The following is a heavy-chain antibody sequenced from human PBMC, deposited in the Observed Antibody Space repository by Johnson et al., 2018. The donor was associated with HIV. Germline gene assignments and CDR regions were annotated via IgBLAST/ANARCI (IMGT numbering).Heavy chain of an antibody. V-gene: IGHV3-7*01. CDR3: ARERVGDAFDI. CDR1: GFTFSSYA. Sequence: VQLVESGGGVVQPGRSLRLSCAASGFTFSSYAMHWVRQAPGKGLEWVANIKQDGSEIYYVDSVKGRFTISRDNAEHSLYLQMNSLRVEDTAVYYCARERVGDAFDIWGQGTMVTVSS. J-gene: IGHJ3*02. D-gene: IGHD1-26*01. CDR2: IKQDGSEI.